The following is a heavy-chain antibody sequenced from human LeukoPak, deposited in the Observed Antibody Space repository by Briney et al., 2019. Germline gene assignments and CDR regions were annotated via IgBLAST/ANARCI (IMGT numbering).Heavy chain of an antibody. CDR3: TTDRHCSGGSCYVSFDY. J-gene: IGHJ4*02. CDR1: GFTFSNAW. Sequence: GGSLRLSCAASGFTFSNAWMSWVRQAPGKGLEWVGRIKSKTDGGTTDYAAPVKGRFTISRDDSKNTLYLQMNSLKTEDTAVYYCTTDRHCSGGSCYVSFDYWGQGTLVTVSS. CDR2: IKSKTDGGTT. V-gene: IGHV3-15*01. D-gene: IGHD2-15*01.